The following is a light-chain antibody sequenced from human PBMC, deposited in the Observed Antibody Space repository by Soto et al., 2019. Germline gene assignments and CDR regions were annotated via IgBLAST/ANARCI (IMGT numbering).Light chain of an antibody. Sequence: DIQMTQSPSTLSASVGDRVTITCRASQSISSWLAWYQQKPGKAPKLLIYDASSLESGVPSRFSGSGSGTEFNLTISSLQPDDFATYYCQQYNSYWTLGQGTKVDIK. CDR1: QSISSW. J-gene: IGKJ1*01. CDR3: QQYNSYWT. V-gene: IGKV1-5*01. CDR2: DAS.